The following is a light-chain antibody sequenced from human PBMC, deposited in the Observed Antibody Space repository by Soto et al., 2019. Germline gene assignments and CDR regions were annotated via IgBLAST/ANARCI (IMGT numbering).Light chain of an antibody. Sequence: DIQMTQSPSSVSASVGDSVTITCRASQYVDTYLAWFQQRPRKAPQSLIYAASRLHSGVPAKFSGSGSGTHFTLTITNLQPDDFATYYCQQYNPYPPFGRGTRVEI. CDR2: AAS. J-gene: IGKJ5*01. CDR1: QYVDTY. V-gene: IGKV1-16*02. CDR3: QQYNPYPP.